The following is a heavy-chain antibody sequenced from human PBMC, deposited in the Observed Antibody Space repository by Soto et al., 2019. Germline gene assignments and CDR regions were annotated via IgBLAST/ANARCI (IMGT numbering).Heavy chain of an antibody. CDR3: ARSQYCSSASFFVFDY. J-gene: IGHJ4*02. CDR2: IWSDGNKT. D-gene: IGHD2-2*01. Sequence: QVQLVESGGRAVQPGRSLRLACATSGFTFRNFGMQWVRQAPGKGLEWVAVIWSDGNKTFYRNSVKGRFTISRDNAENTLFLQLNSLRVEDTAFYFCARSQYCSSASFFVFDYWGRGTLVTVSS. V-gene: IGHV3-33*01. CDR1: GFTFRNFG.